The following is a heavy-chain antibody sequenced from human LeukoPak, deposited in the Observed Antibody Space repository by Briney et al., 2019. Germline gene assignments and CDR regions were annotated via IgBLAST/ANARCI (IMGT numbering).Heavy chain of an antibody. Sequence: ASVKVSCKVSGYTLTELSMHWVRQAPGKGLEWMGGFDPEDGETIYAQKFQGRVTMTEDTSTDTAYMELSSLRSEDTAVYYCATDRRDGYNLMVWWVYWGQGTLVTVSS. V-gene: IGHV1-24*01. CDR2: FDPEDGET. CDR1: GYTLTELS. D-gene: IGHD5-24*01. J-gene: IGHJ4*02. CDR3: ATDRRDGYNLMVWWVY.